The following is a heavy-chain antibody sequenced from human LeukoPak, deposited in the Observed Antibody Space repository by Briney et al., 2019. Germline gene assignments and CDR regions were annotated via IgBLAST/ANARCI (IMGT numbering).Heavy chain of an antibody. CDR1: GFTFSSYG. CDR3: AKDLEVGHCSGGSCYSDY. CDR2: IWYDGSNK. J-gene: IGHJ4*02. D-gene: IGHD2-15*01. Sequence: GRSLRLSCAASGFTFSSYGMHWVRQAPGKGLEWVAVIWYDGSNKYYADSVKGRFTISRDNSKNTLYLQMNSLRAEDTAVYYCAKDLEVGHCSGGSCYSDYWGQGTLVTVSS. V-gene: IGHV3-33*06.